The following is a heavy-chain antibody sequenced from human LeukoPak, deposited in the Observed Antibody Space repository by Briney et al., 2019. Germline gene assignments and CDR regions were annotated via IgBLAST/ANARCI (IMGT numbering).Heavy chain of an antibody. CDR3: VRAPDDYDFWSGPFDY. CDR2: IGAYSGNT. CDR1: GYTFTNYG. J-gene: IGHJ4*02. D-gene: IGHD3-3*01. Sequence: ASVKVSCKASGYTFTNYGISWVRQAPGQGLEWMGWIGAYSGNTNYAQNLQGRVTMTTDTSTSTAYMELRSLRSDDTAVYYCVRAPDDYDFWSGPFDYWGRGTLVTVSS. V-gene: IGHV1-18*01.